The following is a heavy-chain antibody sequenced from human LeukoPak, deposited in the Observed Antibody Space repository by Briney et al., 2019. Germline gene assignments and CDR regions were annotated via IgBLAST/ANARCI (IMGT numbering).Heavy chain of an antibody. J-gene: IGHJ6*03. D-gene: IGHD2-2*01. CDR3: AREMGVLGRFVVVPAAPSYYYYYMDV. CDR1: GGSISSSSYY. Sequence: SETLSLTCTVSGGSISSSSYYWSWIRQPAGKGLEWIGRIYTSGSTNYNPSLKSRVTMSVDTSKNQFSLKLSSVTAADTAVYYCAREMGVLGRFVVVPAAPSYYYYYMDVWGKGTTVTISS. CDR2: IYTSGST. V-gene: IGHV4-61*02.